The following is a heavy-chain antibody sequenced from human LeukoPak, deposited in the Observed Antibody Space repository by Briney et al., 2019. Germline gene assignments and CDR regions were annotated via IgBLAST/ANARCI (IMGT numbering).Heavy chain of an antibody. CDR2: IYYSGST. D-gene: IGHD6-13*01. Sequence: SETLSFTCTVSGGSISSYYWSWIRQPPGKGLEWIGYIYYSGSTNYNPSLKSRVTISVDTSKNQFSLKLSSVTAADMAVYYCARGSSWYGWFDPWGQGTLVTVSS. J-gene: IGHJ5*02. CDR1: GGSISSYY. CDR3: ARGSSWYGWFDP. V-gene: IGHV4-59*01.